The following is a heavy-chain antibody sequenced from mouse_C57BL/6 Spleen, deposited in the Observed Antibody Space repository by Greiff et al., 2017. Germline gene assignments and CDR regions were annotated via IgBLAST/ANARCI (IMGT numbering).Heavy chain of an antibody. Sequence: VQLQQSGAELMKPGASVKLSCKATGYTFTGYWIEWVKQRPGHGLEWIGEILPGSGSTNYNEKFKGKATFTADTSSNTAYMQLSSLTTEDSAIYYCARKGDYYGSSCLYYYAMDYWGQGTSVTVSS. CDR1: GYTFTGYW. V-gene: IGHV1-9*01. CDR3: ARKGDYYGSSCLYYYAMDY. J-gene: IGHJ4*01. D-gene: IGHD1-1*01. CDR2: ILPGSGST.